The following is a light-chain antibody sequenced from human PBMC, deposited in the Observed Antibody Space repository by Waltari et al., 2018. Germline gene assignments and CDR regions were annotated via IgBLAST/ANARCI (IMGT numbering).Light chain of an antibody. Sequence: AIQMTQSPSSLSSSVGNSVPLTCRASQGIRNDLGWYQQKPGKAPKLLIYAASSLQSGVPSRFSGSGSGTDFTLTISSLQPEDFATYYCLQDYNYPWTFGQGTKVEIK. CDR1: QGIRND. V-gene: IGKV1-6*01. J-gene: IGKJ1*01. CDR2: AAS. CDR3: LQDYNYPWT.